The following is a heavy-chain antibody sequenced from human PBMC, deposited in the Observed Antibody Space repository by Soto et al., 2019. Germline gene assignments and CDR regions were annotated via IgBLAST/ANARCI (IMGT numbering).Heavy chain of an antibody. V-gene: IGHV3-30*18. CDR2: ISDDGSQK. Sequence: VGSLRLSCAASGFTFRTYGMHWVRQAPGKGLEWVAFISDDGSQKYYGDSVKGRFTISRDNSKNTLSLRMISLRTEDTSVYYCAKEAPGGWHFFDTWGQGTLVTVSS. CDR3: AKEAPGGWHFFDT. CDR1: GFTFRTYG. J-gene: IGHJ4*02. D-gene: IGHD6-19*01.